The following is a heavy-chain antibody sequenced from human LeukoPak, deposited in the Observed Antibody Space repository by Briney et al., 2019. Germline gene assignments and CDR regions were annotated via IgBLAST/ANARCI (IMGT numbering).Heavy chain of an antibody. CDR3: ARDPYRFAFDI. CDR2: INVDGTAE. V-gene: IGHV3-7*03. J-gene: IGHJ3*02. Sequence: PGGSLRLSCAASEFCFSTIYMSWVRQSPGQGSEWVANINVDGTAEYYVDSVKGRFTISRDNAKNSLYLQMNSLRAEDTAVYYCARDPYRFAFDIWGQGTVVLVSS. CDR1: EFCFSTIY. D-gene: IGHD1-26*01.